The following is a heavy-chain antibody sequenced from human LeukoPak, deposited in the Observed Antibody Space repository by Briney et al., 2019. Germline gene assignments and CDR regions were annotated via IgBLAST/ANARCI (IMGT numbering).Heavy chain of an antibody. Sequence: PSETLSLTCAVYGGSFSGYYWSWIRQPPGKGLEWIGEINHSGSTNYNPSLKSRVTISVDTSKNQFSLKLSSVTAADTAVYYCARGGRGYSYGYHWGQGTLVTVSS. J-gene: IGHJ5*02. D-gene: IGHD5-18*01. CDR3: ARGGRGYSYGYH. CDR2: INHSGST. CDR1: GGSFSGYY. V-gene: IGHV4-34*01.